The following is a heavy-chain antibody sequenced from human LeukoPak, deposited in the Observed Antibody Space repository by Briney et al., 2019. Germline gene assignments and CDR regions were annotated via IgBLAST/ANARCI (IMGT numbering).Heavy chain of an antibody. J-gene: IGHJ6*02. CDR2: ISGTGVTT. V-gene: IGHV3-23*01. CDR1: GFTFSSYS. Sequence: GGSLRLSCAASGFTFSSYSMSWVRQAPGKGLEWVSAISGTGVTTYYADSVKGRFTISRDNSENTLYVQMNSLRAEDTAIYYCAKGEGGYYYYGMDVWGQGTTVTVSS. D-gene: IGHD2-15*01. CDR3: AKGEGGYYYYGMDV.